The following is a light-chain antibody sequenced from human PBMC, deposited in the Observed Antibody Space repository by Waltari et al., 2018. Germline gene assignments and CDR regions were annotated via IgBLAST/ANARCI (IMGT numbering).Light chain of an antibody. CDR2: DVT. CDR1: SSDVGGYNY. Sequence: QSALTQPASVSGSPGQSITIPCSGSSSDVGGYNYVSWYQQHPDKVPKLLIYDVTYRPSGVSNRFSGSKSGNTASLTISGLQAEDEADYYCSSFTTSSTYVFGTGTRVTVL. V-gene: IGLV2-14*03. CDR3: SSFTTSSTYV. J-gene: IGLJ1*01.